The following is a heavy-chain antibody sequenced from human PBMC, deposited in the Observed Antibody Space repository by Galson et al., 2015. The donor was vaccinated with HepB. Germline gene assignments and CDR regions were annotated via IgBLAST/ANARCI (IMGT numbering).Heavy chain of an antibody. CDR3: ARPPEAGTDAFDV. V-gene: IGHV2-70*11. Sequence: PALVKPTQPLTLTCSFSGFSLNIHGMCVSWIRQPPGKALEWLARIDWDDDKYYNKSLKTRLTISKDTSKNQVVLKMTNMDPVDTGTYFCARPPEAGTDAFDVWGQGALVTVSS. CDR1: GFSLNIHGMC. D-gene: IGHD6-19*01. CDR2: IDWDDDK. J-gene: IGHJ3*01.